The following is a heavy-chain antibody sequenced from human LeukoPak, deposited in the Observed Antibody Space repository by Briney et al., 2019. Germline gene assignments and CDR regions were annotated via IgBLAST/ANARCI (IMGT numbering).Heavy chain of an antibody. CDR3: AKVGFSEMEWLLYSDH. CDR1: GFTFSNVW. D-gene: IGHD3-3*01. V-gene: IGHV3-23*01. CDR2: ISGSSGHT. Sequence: GGSLRLSCAASGFTFSNVWMSWVRQAPGKGLEWVSAISGSSGHTYYADSVKGRFTISRDNSKNTLYLQMNSLRAEDTAVYYCAKVGFSEMEWLLYSDHWGQGTLVTVSS. J-gene: IGHJ4*02.